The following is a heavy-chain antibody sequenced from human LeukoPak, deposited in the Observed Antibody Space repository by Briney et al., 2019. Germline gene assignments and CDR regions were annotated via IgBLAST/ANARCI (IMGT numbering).Heavy chain of an antibody. CDR1: GYTFTNYW. CDR2: IYPGDSDT. Sequence: GESLKISCKGSGYTFTNYWIGWVRQMPGKGLEWMGIIYPGDSDTRYSPSFQGQVTISADKSISTAYLQWSSLKASDTAMYYCARREYRRWFDPWGQGTLVTVSS. V-gene: IGHV5-51*01. J-gene: IGHJ5*02. CDR3: ARREYRRWFDP. D-gene: IGHD2-2*01.